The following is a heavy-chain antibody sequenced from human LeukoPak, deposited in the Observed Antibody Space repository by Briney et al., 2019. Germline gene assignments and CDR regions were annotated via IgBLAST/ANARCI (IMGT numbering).Heavy chain of an antibody. J-gene: IGHJ6*02. Sequence: SETLSLTCAVYGGSFSGYYWSWIRHPPGKGLEWNGEINHSGSTNYNPSLKSRVTISVDTSKNQFSLKLSSVTAADTAVYYCARDLLHYDILTGYYPYYYYGMDVWGQGTTVTVSS. CDR1: GGSFSGYY. CDR2: INHSGST. V-gene: IGHV4-34*01. D-gene: IGHD3-9*01. CDR3: ARDLLHYDILTGYYPYYYYGMDV.